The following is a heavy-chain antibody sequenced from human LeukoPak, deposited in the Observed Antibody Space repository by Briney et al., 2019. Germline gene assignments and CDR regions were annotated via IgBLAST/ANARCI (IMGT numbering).Heavy chain of an antibody. CDR3: ARGYFVRNDY. V-gene: IGHV3-20*04. CDR2: LNWNGGST. J-gene: IGHJ4*02. CDR1: GFTFSDYY. Sequence: GGSLRLSCAASGFTFSDYYMSWIRQAPGKGLEWVSGLNWNGGSTGYADSLKGRFTISRDNAKNSLYLQMNSLRAEDTALYYCARGYFVRNDYWGQGTLVTVSS. D-gene: IGHD3-10*02.